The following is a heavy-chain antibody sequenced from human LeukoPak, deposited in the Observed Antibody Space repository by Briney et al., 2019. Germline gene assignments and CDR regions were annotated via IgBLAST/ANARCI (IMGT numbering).Heavy chain of an antibody. Sequence: GGSLRLSCAASGFTFSSYSMNWVRQAPGKGLEWVSSISSSSSYIYYADSVKGRFTISRDNAKNSLYLQMNSLRAEDTAVYYCARHFIHDYGDPGGFDYWGQGTLVTVSS. CDR3: ARHFIHDYGDPGGFDY. V-gene: IGHV3-21*04. J-gene: IGHJ4*02. CDR1: GFTFSSYS. D-gene: IGHD4-17*01. CDR2: ISSSSSYI.